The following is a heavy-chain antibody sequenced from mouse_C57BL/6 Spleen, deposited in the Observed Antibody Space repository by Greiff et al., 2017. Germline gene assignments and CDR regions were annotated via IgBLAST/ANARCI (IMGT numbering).Heavy chain of an antibody. CDR2: IDPNSGDS. V-gene: IGHV1-62-3*01. CDR3: ARTLYYDYDPYYVDY. CDR1: AYTFSTYW. D-gene: IGHD2-4*01. Sequence: QVQLQQSGTELVKPGASVKLSCKASAYTFSTYWMHWVQQRPGRGLEWIGRIDPNSGDSKYNERFKSKATLTVDKSSSTAYMQLSSLTSEDSAIYYCARTLYYDYDPYYVDYWGQGTTLTVSS. J-gene: IGHJ2*01.